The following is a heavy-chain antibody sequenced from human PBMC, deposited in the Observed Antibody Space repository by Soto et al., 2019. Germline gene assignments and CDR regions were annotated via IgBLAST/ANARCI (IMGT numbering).Heavy chain of an antibody. J-gene: IGHJ4*01. V-gene: IGHV1-2*02. CDR2: INPDSGAT. Sequence: HEHLVQSGAEVKRPGASLKVSCKASGYSFTGYYIHWVRQAPGQGLEWMGWINPDSGATNYAQNFQGRATLTSYTSISTASMDLTSLTSDDTAVYYCARGDYGTGGYPFPYFDYWGHGTLVIVSS. D-gene: IGHD2-8*02. CDR3: ARGDYGTGGYPFPYFDY. CDR1: GYSFTGYY.